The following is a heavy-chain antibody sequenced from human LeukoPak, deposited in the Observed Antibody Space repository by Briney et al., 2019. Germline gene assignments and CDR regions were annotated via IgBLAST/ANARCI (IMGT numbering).Heavy chain of an antibody. CDR1: GGTFSSYA. D-gene: IGHD6-19*01. Sequence: GASVKVSCKASGGTFSSYAISWVRQAPGQGLEWMGGIIPIFGTANYAQKFRGRVTITADESTSTAYMELSSLRSEDTAVYYCARDRSHSSGWYGDYYYGMDVWGQGTTVTVSS. J-gene: IGHJ6*02. CDR2: IIPIFGTA. CDR3: ARDRSHSSGWYGDYYYGMDV. V-gene: IGHV1-69*13.